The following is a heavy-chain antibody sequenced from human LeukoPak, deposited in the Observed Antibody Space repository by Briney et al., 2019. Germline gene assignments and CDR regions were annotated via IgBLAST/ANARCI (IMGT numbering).Heavy chain of an antibody. CDR2: INPSGGST. Sequence: GASVKVSCKASGYTFTSYYMHWVRQAPGQGLEWMGIINPSGGSTSYAQKFQGRVTMTRDTSTSTVYMELSSLRSEDTAVYYCARDRIVGASYYGMDVWGQGTTVTVSS. CDR3: ARDRIVGASYYGMDV. CDR1: GYTFTSYY. J-gene: IGHJ6*02. D-gene: IGHD1-26*01. V-gene: IGHV1-46*01.